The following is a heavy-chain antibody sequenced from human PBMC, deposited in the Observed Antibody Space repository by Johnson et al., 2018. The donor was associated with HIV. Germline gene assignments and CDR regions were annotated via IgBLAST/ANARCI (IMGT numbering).Heavy chain of an antibody. CDR1: GFTFSSYG. J-gene: IGHJ3*01. Sequence: QVQLVESGGGVVQPGRSLRLSCAASGFTFSSYGMHWVRQAPGKGLDWVAVISYDGSNKYYADSVKGRFTISRDNSKNTLYLQMNSLRADDSALYYCAKRSGSFYGAFDLWGQGTMVTVSS. CDR2: ISYDGSNK. CDR3: AKRSGSFYGAFDL. V-gene: IGHV3-30*18. D-gene: IGHD1-26*01.